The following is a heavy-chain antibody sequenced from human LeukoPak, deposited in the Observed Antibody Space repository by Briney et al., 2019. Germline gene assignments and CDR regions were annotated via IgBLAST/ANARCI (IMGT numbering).Heavy chain of an antibody. V-gene: IGHV3-9*01. Sequence: GGSLRLSCAASGFTFSSYAMSWVRQAPGKGLEWVSGISWNSGSIGYADSVKGRFTISRDDAKNSLYLQMNSLRAEDTALYYCATSSGWYGYWGQGTLVAVSS. CDR1: GFTFSSYA. CDR3: ATSSGWYGY. D-gene: IGHD6-19*01. CDR2: ISWNSGSI. J-gene: IGHJ4*02.